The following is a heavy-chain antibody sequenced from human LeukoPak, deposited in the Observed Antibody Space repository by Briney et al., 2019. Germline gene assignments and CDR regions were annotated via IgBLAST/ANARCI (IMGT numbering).Heavy chain of an antibody. D-gene: IGHD2-15*01. CDR3: ATFYGGGIRDY. Sequence: PSETLSLTCAVYDGSFSGYYWSWIRQSPGKGLEWIGEINHSGRTTYNPSLKSRVAISVDTSKNKFSLWLNSVTAADTAVYYCATFYGGGIRDYWGQGTLVTVS. J-gene: IGHJ4*02. CDR2: INHSGRT. CDR1: DGSFSGYY. V-gene: IGHV4-34*01.